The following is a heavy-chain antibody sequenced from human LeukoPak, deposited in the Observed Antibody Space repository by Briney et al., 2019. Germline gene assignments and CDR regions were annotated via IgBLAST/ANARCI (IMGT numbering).Heavy chain of an antibody. CDR3: ARDSGERGSGSYLIAY. CDR2: IIPVLSTA. CDR1: GDTLSRYA. J-gene: IGHJ4*02. Sequence: SVKVSCKASGDTLSRYAISWVRQAPGQGLEWMGGIIPVLSTANYAQKFQDRVTITADESTSTTYMELSSLKSEDTAVYYCARDSGERGSGSYLIAYWGQGTLVTVSS. V-gene: IGHV1-69*13. D-gene: IGHD3-10*01.